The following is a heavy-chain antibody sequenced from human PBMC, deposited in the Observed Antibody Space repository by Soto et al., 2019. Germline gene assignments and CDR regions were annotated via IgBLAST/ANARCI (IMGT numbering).Heavy chain of an antibody. CDR1: GCTIRIDG. J-gene: IGHJ4*02. V-gene: IGHV1-18*01. D-gene: IGHD3-10*01. Sequence: XPVEASCLVSGCTIRIDGNDLVRQAPGQGLEWMGWITAYKDNTKYAQSFQGRVTMTTDASTSTAYMELRSLRSDDTAVYYCARDLDGSGSYYTDDWGQGTLVTVSS. CDR2: ITAYKDNT. CDR3: ARDLDGSGSYYTDD.